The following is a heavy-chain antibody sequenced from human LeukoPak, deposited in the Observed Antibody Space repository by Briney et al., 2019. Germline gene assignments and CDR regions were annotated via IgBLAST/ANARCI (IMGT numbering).Heavy chain of an antibody. D-gene: IGHD2-8*02. CDR2: ISSSSSHI. CDR3: ARVVPGTGFFY. CDR1: GFTFSSYT. J-gene: IGHJ4*02. Sequence: PGGSLRLSCAASGFTFSSYTMNWVRQAPGKGLEWVSSISSSSSHIYYADSVKGRFTISRGNAKDSLYLQMNSLRAEDTAVYYCARVVPGTGFFYWGQGTLVTVSS. V-gene: IGHV3-21*01.